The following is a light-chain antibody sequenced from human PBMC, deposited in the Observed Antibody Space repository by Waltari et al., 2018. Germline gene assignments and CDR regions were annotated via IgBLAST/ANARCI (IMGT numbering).Light chain of an antibody. V-gene: IGKV1-5*03. CDR2: KAS. J-gene: IGKJ1*01. CDR1: QSISNW. Sequence: DIQMTQSPSTLSASVGDRVTITCRASQSISNWLAWYKQQPGKAPKHLIYKASSLESGVPSRFSGSGSGTEFTLTISSLQPDDFATYYCQHYNLYSETFGQGTKVEIK. CDR3: QHYNLYSET.